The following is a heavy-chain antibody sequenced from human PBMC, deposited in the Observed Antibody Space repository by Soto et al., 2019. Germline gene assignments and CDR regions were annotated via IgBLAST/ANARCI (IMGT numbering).Heavy chain of an antibody. CDR3: ARAGRSSGYWDFDY. Sequence: QVQLQESGPGLVKPSETLSLTCTVSGGSVSSCCYYWSWIRQPPGKGLEWIGYIYYSGSTNYNPSLKGRVPLPLDTPKNLFSRMRTSVTAADPAGYYCARAGRSSGYWDFDYWGQGPLVTVSS. CDR2: IYYSGST. V-gene: IGHV4-61*01. CDR1: GGSVSSCCYY. D-gene: IGHD3-22*01. J-gene: IGHJ4*02.